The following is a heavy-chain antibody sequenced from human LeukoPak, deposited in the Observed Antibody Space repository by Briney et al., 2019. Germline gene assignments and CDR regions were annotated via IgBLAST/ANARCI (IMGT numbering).Heavy chain of an antibody. Sequence: GASVKDSCKASGYTFTGYYMHWVRQAPGQGLEWMGWINPNSGGTNYAQKFQGRVTMTRDTSISTAYMELSRLGSDDTAVYYCGSGPHYYYYYMDVWGKGTTVTVSS. CDR3: GSGPHYYYYYMDV. CDR2: INPNSGGT. J-gene: IGHJ6*03. CDR1: GYTFTGYY. V-gene: IGHV1-2*02.